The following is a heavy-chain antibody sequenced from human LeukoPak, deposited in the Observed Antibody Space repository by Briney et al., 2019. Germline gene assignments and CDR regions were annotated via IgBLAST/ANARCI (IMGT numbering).Heavy chain of an antibody. D-gene: IGHD3-10*01. CDR3: AKGGTRGVYYFDY. CDR2: ISGSGGST. J-gene: IGHJ4*02. CDR1: GFTFSSYA. V-gene: IGHV3-23*01. Sequence: GGPLRLSCAASGFTFSSYAMSWVRQAPGKGLEWVSAISGSGGSTYYADSVKGRFTISRDNSKNTLYLQMNSLRAEDTAVYYCAKGGTRGVYYFDYWGQGTLVTVSS.